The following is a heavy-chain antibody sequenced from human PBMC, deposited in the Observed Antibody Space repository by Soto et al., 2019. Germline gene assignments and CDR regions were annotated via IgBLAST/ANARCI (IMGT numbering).Heavy chain of an antibody. J-gene: IGHJ4*02. CDR1: GFPFSSYS. D-gene: IGHD6-19*01. CDR3: ARARPPGWGLYFDC. V-gene: IGHV3-48*02. CDR2: ISSSSSTI. Sequence: PGGSLILSCAASGFPFSSYSMNWVRQAPGKGLEWVSYISSSSSTIYYADSVKGRFTISRDNAKNSLYLQMNSLRDEDTAVYYCARARPPGWGLYFDCWGQGTLVTVSS.